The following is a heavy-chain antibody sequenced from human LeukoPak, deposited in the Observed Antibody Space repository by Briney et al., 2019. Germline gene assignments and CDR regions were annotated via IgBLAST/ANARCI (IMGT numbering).Heavy chain of an antibody. Sequence: ASVKVSCKASGYTFTSYDISWVRQAPGQGLEWMGGIMPILGIANYAQKFQGRVTITADKSKSTAYMELSSLRSEDTAVYYCARDWSLGGSRSGSRGYYYVGAFDIWGQGTMVTVSS. D-gene: IGHD3-22*01. CDR2: IMPILGIA. V-gene: IGHV1-69*10. CDR1: GYTFTSYD. J-gene: IGHJ3*02. CDR3: ARDWSLGGSRSGSRGYYYVGAFDI.